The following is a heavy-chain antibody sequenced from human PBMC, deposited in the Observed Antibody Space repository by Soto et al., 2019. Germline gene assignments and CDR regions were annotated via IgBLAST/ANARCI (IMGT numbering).Heavy chain of an antibody. CDR2: IGGNGADT. J-gene: IGHJ4*02. Sequence: GGSLRLSCAASGFIFSNYAMSWVRQAPGKGLEWVSAIGGNGADTYYADSVKGRFTISGDNSKNTLYLQMNSLRAEDTAVYFCAVPSGLTVTGPDYWGQGTLVTVSS. V-gene: IGHV3-23*01. CDR1: GFIFSNYA. CDR3: AVPSGLTVTGPDY. D-gene: IGHD6-19*01.